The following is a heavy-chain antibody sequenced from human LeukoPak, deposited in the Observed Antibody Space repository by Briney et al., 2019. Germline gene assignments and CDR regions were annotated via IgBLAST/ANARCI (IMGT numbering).Heavy chain of an antibody. J-gene: IGHJ4*02. Sequence: GGSLILCCAASGFTFISFEMYGVRQAPGKGVEWLSYISSTADTIYYADSVKGRFTISRDNANNSLYLQMNSLRAEDTAVYYCARGLPSSWYFFDYWGQGTLVVVS. CDR2: ISSTADTI. CDR3: ARGLPSSWYFFDY. CDR1: GFTFISFE. V-gene: IGHV3-48*03. D-gene: IGHD6-13*01.